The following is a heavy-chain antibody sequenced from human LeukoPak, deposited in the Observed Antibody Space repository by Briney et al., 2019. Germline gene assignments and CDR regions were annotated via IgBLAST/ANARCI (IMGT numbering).Heavy chain of an antibody. J-gene: IGHJ4*02. Sequence: SETLSLTCTVSGGSISSSTYYWGWIRQPPGKGLEWIGNIYYSGSTYSNPSLKSRVTISVDTSKNQFSLKLSSVTAADTAVYYCARLHDSSGPKVDYWGQGILVTVSS. V-gene: IGHV4-39*01. CDR1: GGSISSSTYY. CDR3: ARLHDSSGPKVDY. D-gene: IGHD3-22*01. CDR2: IYYSGST.